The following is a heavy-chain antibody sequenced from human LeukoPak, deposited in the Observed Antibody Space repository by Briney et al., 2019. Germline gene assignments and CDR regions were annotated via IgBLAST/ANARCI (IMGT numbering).Heavy chain of an antibody. Sequence: SQTLSLTCTVSGGSISSGGYYWSWIRQPPGKGLEWIGYIYHSGSTYYNPSLKSRVTISVDRSKNQFSLKLSSVTAADTAVYYCARQYQSGYYYYGMDVWGQGTTVTVSS. J-gene: IGHJ6*02. V-gene: IGHV4-30-2*01. CDR2: IYHSGST. CDR1: GGSISSGGYY. D-gene: IGHD2/OR15-2a*01. CDR3: ARQYQSGYYYYGMDV.